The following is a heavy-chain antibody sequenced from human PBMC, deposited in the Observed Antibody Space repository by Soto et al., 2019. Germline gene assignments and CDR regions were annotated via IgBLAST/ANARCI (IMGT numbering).Heavy chain of an antibody. CDR2: IIPIFGTA. CDR3: ARDSRIAVPDHYYYYMDV. Sequence: GASVKVSCKASGGTFSSYAISWVRQAPGQGLEWMGGIIPIFGTANYAQKFQGRVTITADESTSTAYMELSSLRSEDTAVYYCARDSRIAVPDHYYYYMDVWGKGTTVTVSS. V-gene: IGHV1-69*13. J-gene: IGHJ6*03. D-gene: IGHD6-19*01. CDR1: GGTFSSYA.